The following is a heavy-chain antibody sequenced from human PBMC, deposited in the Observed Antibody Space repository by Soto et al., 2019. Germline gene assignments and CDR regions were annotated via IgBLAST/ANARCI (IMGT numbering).Heavy chain of an antibody. V-gene: IGHV1-18*01. J-gene: IGHJ4*02. CDR1: GGTYSSYA. CDR3: ARDRGSYALDY. Sequence: RASVKVSCKASGGTYSSYAISWVRQAPGQGLEWMGWISAYNGNTNYAQKLQGRVTMTTDTSTSTAYMELRSLRSDDTAVYYCARDRGSYALDYWGQGTLVTVSS. CDR2: ISAYNGNT. D-gene: IGHD1-26*01.